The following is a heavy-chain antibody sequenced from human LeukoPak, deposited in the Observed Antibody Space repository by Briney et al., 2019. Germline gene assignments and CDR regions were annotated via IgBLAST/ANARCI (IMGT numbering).Heavy chain of an antibody. D-gene: IGHD6-6*01. CDR3: AKYPDFFGPYARPADY. V-gene: IGHV3-23*01. Sequence: GGSLRLSCAASGFTFSSYAMSWVRQAPGKGLEWVSAISGSGGSTYYADSVKGRFTISRDNSKNTLYLQMNSLRTEDTAVYYCAKYPDFFGPYARPADYWGQGTLVTVSS. CDR2: ISGSGGST. J-gene: IGHJ4*02. CDR1: GFTFSSYA.